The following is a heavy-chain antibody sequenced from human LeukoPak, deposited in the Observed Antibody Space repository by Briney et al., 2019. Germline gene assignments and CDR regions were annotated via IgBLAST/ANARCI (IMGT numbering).Heavy chain of an antibody. CDR2: IYTTGST. CDR3: ARKIEVAGKAGLDY. V-gene: IGHV4-4*07. J-gene: IGHJ4*02. CDR1: GGSISSYY. D-gene: IGHD6-19*01. Sequence: SETLSLTCTVSGGSISSYYWTWIRQPAGKGLEWIGRIYTTGSTNYNPSLNSRVTMTVDTSKHQSSMKLSSVTAGGTAVYYCARKIEVAGKAGLDYWGQGTLVTVSS.